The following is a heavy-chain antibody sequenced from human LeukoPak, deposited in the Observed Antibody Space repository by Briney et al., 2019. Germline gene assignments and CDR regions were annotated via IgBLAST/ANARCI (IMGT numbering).Heavy chain of an antibody. CDR2: ISSSGGST. CDR1: GLTFSSYA. Sequence: GGSLRLSCAASGLTFSSYAMSWVRQAPGKGLEWVSAISSSGGSTYYADSAKGRFTISRDNGKNTLYLQMNSLRAEDTAVYYCARGSTYYDSSGQVPFDYWGQGTLVTVSS. J-gene: IGHJ4*02. V-gene: IGHV3-23*01. CDR3: ARGSTYYDSSGQVPFDY. D-gene: IGHD3-22*01.